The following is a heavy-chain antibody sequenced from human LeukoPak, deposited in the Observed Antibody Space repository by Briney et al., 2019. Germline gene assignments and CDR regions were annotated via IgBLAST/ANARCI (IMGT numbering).Heavy chain of an antibody. Sequence: GGSLRLSCAASGFXFSNYWMSWVRQAPGKGLEWVANINQDGSEKYYVDSVKGRFTISRDNAKNSLYLQMNSLRAEDTAVYYCARESDSSGFGAFDIWGQGTMVTVSS. V-gene: IGHV3-7*04. CDR3: ARESDSSGFGAFDI. D-gene: IGHD3-22*01. CDR1: GFXFSNYW. J-gene: IGHJ3*02. CDR2: INQDGSEK.